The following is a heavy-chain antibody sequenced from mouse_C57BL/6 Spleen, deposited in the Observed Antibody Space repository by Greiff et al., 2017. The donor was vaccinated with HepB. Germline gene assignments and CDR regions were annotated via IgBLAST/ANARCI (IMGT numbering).Heavy chain of an antibody. CDR2: IDPSDSYT. Sequence: QVQLQQPGAELVRPGTSVKLSCKASGYTFTSYWMHWVKQRPGQGLEWIGVIDPSDSYTNYNQKFKGKATLTVDTSSSTAYMQLSSLTSEDSAVYYCARSGAALYSNPWYFDVWGTGTTVTVSS. J-gene: IGHJ1*03. V-gene: IGHV1-59*01. CDR3: ARSGAALYSNPWYFDV. D-gene: IGHD2-5*01. CDR1: GYTFTSYW.